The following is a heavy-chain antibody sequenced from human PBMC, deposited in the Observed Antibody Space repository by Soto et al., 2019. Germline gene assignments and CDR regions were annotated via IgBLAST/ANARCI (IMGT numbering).Heavy chain of an antibody. CDR2: IYFSGST. J-gene: IGHJ4*01. Sequence: SETLSLTWTVAGGSISSYYWNWIRQPPGKGLEWIGYIYFSGSTTYNPSLAPRLNISFDMSKSQVYLQLTSVTAADTAVYYCARFGAAAAHDDNWGRGVQVTVSS. V-gene: IGHV4-59*01. CDR1: GGSISSYY. D-gene: IGHD6-13*01. CDR3: ARFGAAAAHDDN.